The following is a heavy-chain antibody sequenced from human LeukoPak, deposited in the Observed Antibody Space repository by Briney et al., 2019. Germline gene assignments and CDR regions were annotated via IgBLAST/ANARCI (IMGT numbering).Heavy chain of an antibody. V-gene: IGHV3-23*01. Sequence: GGSLRLPCAASGFTFSSYAMSWVRQAPGTGLEWVSGISGNSGSTYYADSVKGRFTISRDNAKNSLYLQLNSLRAEDTAVYYCASLIKIEAWGQGTLVTVSS. CDR2: ISGNSGST. CDR3: ASLIKIEA. CDR1: GFTFSSYA. J-gene: IGHJ5*02.